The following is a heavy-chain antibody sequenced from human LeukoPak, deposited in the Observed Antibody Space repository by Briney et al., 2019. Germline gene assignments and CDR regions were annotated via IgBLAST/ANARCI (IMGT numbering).Heavy chain of an antibody. Sequence: ASVKVSCKASGYTFTTYAISWVRQAPGQGLEWMGWISTYNGNTNYAQKFQGRVTLTTDTSTSTAYMELRSLRSDDTAIYYCARDMSFAVSMVSPDYWGQGTLVTVSS. J-gene: IGHJ4*02. V-gene: IGHV1-18*01. CDR1: GYTFTTYA. CDR2: ISTYNGNT. D-gene: IGHD2-8*01. CDR3: ARDMSFAVSMVSPDY.